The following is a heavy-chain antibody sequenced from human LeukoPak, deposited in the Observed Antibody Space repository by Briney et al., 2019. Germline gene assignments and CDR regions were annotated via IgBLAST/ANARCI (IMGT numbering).Heavy chain of an antibody. CDR3: ATGWYRVTRRLDY. V-gene: IGHV3-7*01. D-gene: IGHD6-19*01. CDR2: IKQDGSEK. J-gene: IGHJ4*02. Sequence: GGSLRLSCAASGFTFSSYWMSWVRQAPGKGLEWVANIKQDGSEKYYVDSVKGRFTISRDNAKNSLYLQMNSLRAEDTAVYYCATGWYRVTRRLDYWGQGTLVTVSS. CDR1: GFTFSSYW.